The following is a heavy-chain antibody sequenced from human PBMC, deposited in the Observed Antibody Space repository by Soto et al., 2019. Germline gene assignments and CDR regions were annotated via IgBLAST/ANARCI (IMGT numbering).Heavy chain of an antibody. D-gene: IGHD2-15*01. Sequence: SETLSLTCTVSGGSMSSYYWSWIRQPPGKRMEWIGYIYYTGDTNYNPSLKSRVTIAVDTSKNQFSLKLSSVTAADTAVYYCARSSGDHDAFDIWGQGTMVTVSS. CDR2: IYYTGDT. J-gene: IGHJ3*02. V-gene: IGHV4-59*12. CDR3: ARSSGDHDAFDI. CDR1: GGSMSSYY.